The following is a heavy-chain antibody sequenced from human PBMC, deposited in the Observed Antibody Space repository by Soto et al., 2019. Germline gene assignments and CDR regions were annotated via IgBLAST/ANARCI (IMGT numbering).Heavy chain of an antibody. J-gene: IGHJ4*02. V-gene: IGHV3-23*01. D-gene: IGHD6-19*01. CDR1: GFTFSDYS. Sequence: GGSLRLSCVASGFTFSDYSMNWVRQAPGKGLEWVSAISGSGGSTYYADSVKGRFTISRDNSKNTLYLQMNSLRAEDTAVYYCAKELHTSSGWSQVIYWGQGTLVTVSS. CDR2: ISGSGGST. CDR3: AKELHTSSGWSQVIY.